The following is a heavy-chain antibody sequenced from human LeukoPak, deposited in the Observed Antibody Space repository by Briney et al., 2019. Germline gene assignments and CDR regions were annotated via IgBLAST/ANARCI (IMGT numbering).Heavy chain of an antibody. J-gene: IGHJ6*03. V-gene: IGHV3-74*01. D-gene: IGHD3-3*01. Sequence: GGSLRLSCAASGFTFSSYWMHWVRQAPGKGLVWVSRINSDGSSTSYADSVKGRFTISRDNAKNSLYLQMNSLRAEDTAVYYCARDVPNYDFWSGYDYMDVWGKGTTVTVSS. CDR3: ARDVPNYDFWSGYDYMDV. CDR2: INSDGSST. CDR1: GFTFSSYW.